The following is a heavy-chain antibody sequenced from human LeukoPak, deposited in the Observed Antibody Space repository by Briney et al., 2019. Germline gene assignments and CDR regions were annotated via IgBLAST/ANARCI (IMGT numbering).Heavy chain of an antibody. CDR1: GFTFSSYA. J-gene: IGHJ4*02. Sequence: GGSLILSCAASGFTFSSYAMHGVRQAPGKGLEWVAVISYDGSNKYYADSVKGRFTISRDNSKNTLYLQMNSLRAEDTAVYYCASGSTHFDYWGQGTLVTVSS. CDR3: ASGSTHFDY. CDR2: ISYDGSNK. V-gene: IGHV3-30-3*01. D-gene: IGHD1-26*01.